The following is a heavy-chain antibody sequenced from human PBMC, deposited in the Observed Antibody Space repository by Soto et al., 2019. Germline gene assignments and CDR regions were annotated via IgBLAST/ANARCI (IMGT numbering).Heavy chain of an antibody. CDR1: GFDFSDHG. Sequence: GGSLRLSCAASGFDFSDHGMHWVRQAPGAGLEWVTVISYDGTAKYYKESVKGRFTTSRDNSKKTLYLQIDSLRVEDTAVYYCAKDEGRFLRNYFNYGIDVWGLGTTVTVSS. J-gene: IGHJ6*02. CDR2: ISYDGTAK. V-gene: IGHV3-33*03. D-gene: IGHD3-3*01. CDR3: AKDEGRFLRNYFNYGIDV.